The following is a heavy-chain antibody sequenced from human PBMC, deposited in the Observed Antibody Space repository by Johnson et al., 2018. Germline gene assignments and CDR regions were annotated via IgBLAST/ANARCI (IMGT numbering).Heavy chain of an antibody. CDR3: ARVEYYGSADAFDI. D-gene: IGHD3-10*01. Sequence: QLVESGGGLVQPGRSLRLSCAASGFTFSSYAMSWVRQAPGKGLEWVSAISGSGGNTYYADSVKGRFTISRDNAKNSLYLQMNSRRAEDTAVYDCARVEYYGSADAFDIWGQGTMVTVSS. CDR2: ISGSGGNT. CDR1: GFTFSSYA. V-gene: IGHV3-23*04. J-gene: IGHJ3*02.